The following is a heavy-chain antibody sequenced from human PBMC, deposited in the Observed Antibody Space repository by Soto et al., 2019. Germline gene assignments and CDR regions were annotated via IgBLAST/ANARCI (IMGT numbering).Heavy chain of an antibody. D-gene: IGHD3-10*01. V-gene: IGHV1-18*01. Sequence: ASVKVSCKASGYTFTSYGISWVRQAPGQGLEWMGWISAYNGNTNYAQKLQGRVTMTTDTSTSTAYMELRSLRSDDTAVYYCARDQVTWLGELRRGWLDTWGQGTLVTVSS. CDR3: ARDQVTWLGELRRGWLDT. CDR2: ISAYNGNT. CDR1: GYTFTSYG. J-gene: IGHJ5*02.